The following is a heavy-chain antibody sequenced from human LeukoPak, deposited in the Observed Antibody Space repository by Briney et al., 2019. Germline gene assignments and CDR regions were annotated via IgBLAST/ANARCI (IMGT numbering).Heavy chain of an antibody. D-gene: IGHD5-18*01. V-gene: IGHV4-59*08. CDR1: GGSISSYY. CDR2: IYYSGST. Sequence: SETLSLTCTVSGGSISSYYWSWIRQPPGKGLEWIGYIYYSGSTNYNPSLKSRVTISVDTSKHQYSLKLSSVTAADTAVYYCARHMGLGYSYGYPYFDYWGQGTLVTVSS. CDR3: ARHMGLGYSYGYPYFDY. J-gene: IGHJ4*02.